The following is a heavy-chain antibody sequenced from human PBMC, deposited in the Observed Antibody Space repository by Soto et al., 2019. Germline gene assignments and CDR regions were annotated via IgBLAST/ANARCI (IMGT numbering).Heavy chain of an antibody. J-gene: IGHJ6*01. V-gene: IGHV3-64*01. D-gene: IGHD5-12*01. CDR3: SRLPPERYSASDFPMDV. CDR1: GFTLSGYA. Sequence: GGSLRLSCAASGFTLSGYAMDWVRQAPGKGLEYVSGISSNGVGTYYANSVQGRFTISRDNSKNTVYLQMGSLRPEDMAVYYCSRLPPERYSASDFPMDVWGQGTTVTVSS. CDR2: ISSNGVGT.